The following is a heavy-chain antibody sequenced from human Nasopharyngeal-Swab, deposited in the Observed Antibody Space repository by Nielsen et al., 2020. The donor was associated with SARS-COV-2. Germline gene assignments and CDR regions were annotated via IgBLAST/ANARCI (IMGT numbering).Heavy chain of an antibody. CDR3: ARHLAVAGDFDY. CDR1: GGSISSYY. D-gene: IGHD6-19*01. CDR2: IYYSGST. Sequence: GSLRLSCSVSGGSISSYYWSWIRQPPGKGLEWIGFIYYSGSTNYNPSLKSRVTISVDTSKNQFSLKLSSVTAADTAVYYCARHLAVAGDFDYWGQGTLVTVSS. J-gene: IGHJ4*02. V-gene: IGHV4-59*08.